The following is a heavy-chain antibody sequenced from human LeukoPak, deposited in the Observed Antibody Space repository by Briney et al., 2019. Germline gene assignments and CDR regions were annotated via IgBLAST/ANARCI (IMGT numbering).Heavy chain of an antibody. Sequence: PGGSLRLSCAASGFTFSSYWMHWVRQAPGKGLVWVSRTNSDGSSTTYADSVKGRFTISRDNAKNTLYPQMNSLRAEDTAVYYCVRGSGWYYFDYWSQGTLVTVSS. CDR1: GFTFSSYW. CDR3: VRGSGWYYFDY. V-gene: IGHV3-74*01. J-gene: IGHJ4*02. D-gene: IGHD6-19*01. CDR2: TNSDGSST.